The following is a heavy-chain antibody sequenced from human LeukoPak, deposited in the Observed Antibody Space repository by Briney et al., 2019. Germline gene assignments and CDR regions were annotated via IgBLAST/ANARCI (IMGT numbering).Heavy chain of an antibody. D-gene: IGHD6-13*01. CDR3: TKSRAYRAAAGEFDY. V-gene: IGHV3-53*01. CDR1: GFSVSNNY. Sequence: GGSLRLSCAASGFSVSNNYMSWVRQAPGKGLEWVSLIYSGGDKRYAASVKGRFTISRDNSKNTLYLQMDSLRVEDTAVYYCTKSRAYRAAAGEFDYWGQGTLVTVSS. J-gene: IGHJ4*02. CDR2: IYSGGDK.